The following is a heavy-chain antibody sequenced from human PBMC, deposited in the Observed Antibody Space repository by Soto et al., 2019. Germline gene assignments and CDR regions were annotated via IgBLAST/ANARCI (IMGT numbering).Heavy chain of an antibody. CDR2: IYHSGST. CDR3: AKDGGGYDFWGGSLD. V-gene: IGHV4-59*01. J-gene: IGHJ4*02. Sequence: KPSETLSLTCTVSGGSISSSYWTWIRQPPGKGLEYVAYIYHSGSTNYNPSLKSRITISIDTAKNQFSLKLTSVTPADTAMYYCAKDGGGYDFWGGSLDWGQGTLVTVSS. CDR1: GGSISSSY. D-gene: IGHD3-3*01.